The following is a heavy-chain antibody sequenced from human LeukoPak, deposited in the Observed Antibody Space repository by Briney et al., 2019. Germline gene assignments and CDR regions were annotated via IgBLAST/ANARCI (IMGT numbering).Heavy chain of an antibody. CDR3: ARDRLSFSSSINWFDP. J-gene: IGHJ5*02. Sequence: ASVKVSCKASGYTFTSYAMHWVRQAPGQRLEWMGWINAGNDNTKYSQKFQGRVTITRDTSASTAYMEPSSLRSEDTAVYYCARDRLSFSSSINWFDPWGQGTLVTVSS. V-gene: IGHV1-3*01. D-gene: IGHD6-13*01. CDR1: GYTFTSYA. CDR2: INAGNDNT.